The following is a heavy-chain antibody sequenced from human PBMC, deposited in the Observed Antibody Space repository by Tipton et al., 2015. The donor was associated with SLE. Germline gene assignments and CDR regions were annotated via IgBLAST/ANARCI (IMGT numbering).Heavy chain of an antibody. CDR2: ISYDGSNK. J-gene: IGHJ4*02. Sequence: SGFTFSSYAMHWVRQAPGKGLEWVAVISYDGSNKYYADSVKGRFTISRDNSKNTLYLQMNSLRAEDTAVYYCARDRTVGGLDYWGQGTLVTVSS. CDR1: GFTFSSYA. V-gene: IGHV3-30*04. CDR3: ARDRTVGGLDY. D-gene: IGHD4-11*01.